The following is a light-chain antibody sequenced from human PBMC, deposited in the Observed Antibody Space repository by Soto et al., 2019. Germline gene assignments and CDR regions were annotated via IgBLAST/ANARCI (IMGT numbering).Light chain of an antibody. Sequence: QSALTQPASVSGSPGQSVTISCTGTSSDFGSYKFVSWYQHHPGTVPKVIIYETSKRPSGVSDRFSGSKSGNTASLTISGLQAEDEADYYCFSFTSASTLEVFGTGTKVTVL. J-gene: IGLJ1*01. CDR1: SSDFGSYKF. CDR2: ETS. V-gene: IGLV2-14*02. CDR3: FSFTSASTLEV.